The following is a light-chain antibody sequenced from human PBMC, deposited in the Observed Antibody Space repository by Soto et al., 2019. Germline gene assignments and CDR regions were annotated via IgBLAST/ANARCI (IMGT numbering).Light chain of an antibody. Sequence: EIVITQSPPPLSLSPGGRATLSCRASQSVSSNLAWYQQKPGQAPRLLIYGASTRATGIPARFSGSGSGTEFTLTISSLQSEDFAVYYCQQYNNWPGTFGQGTKV. V-gene: IGKV3-15*01. CDR2: GAS. CDR1: QSVSSN. J-gene: IGKJ1*01. CDR3: QQYNNWPGT.